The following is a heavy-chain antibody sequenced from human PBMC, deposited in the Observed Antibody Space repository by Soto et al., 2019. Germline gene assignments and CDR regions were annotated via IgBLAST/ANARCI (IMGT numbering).Heavy chain of an antibody. CDR2: IIPIFGNT. J-gene: IGHJ6*02. V-gene: IGHV1-18*01. Sequence: GASVKVSCKASGGTFSSYAISWVRQAPGQGLEWMGGIIPIFGNTNYAQKLQGRVTMTTDTSTSTAYMELRSLRSDDTAVYYCARDIGSRAARRATLGMDVWGQGTTVTVSS. CDR3: ARDIGSRAARRATLGMDV. CDR1: GGTFSSYA. D-gene: IGHD6-6*01.